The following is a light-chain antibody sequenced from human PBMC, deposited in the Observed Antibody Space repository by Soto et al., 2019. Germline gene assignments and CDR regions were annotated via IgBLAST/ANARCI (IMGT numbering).Light chain of an antibody. CDR2: EAS. CDR1: RSVTTF. J-gene: IGKJ1*01. Sequence: EIVLTQSPGTLSLSPGERATLSCRASRSVTTFLAWYQQRPGQAPRLLISEASNRAAGIPARFSGSGSGTDFTLTISSLEPEDFAVYYCQQYASSPRTFGQGTKVEIK. CDR3: QQYASSPRT. V-gene: IGKV3-11*01.